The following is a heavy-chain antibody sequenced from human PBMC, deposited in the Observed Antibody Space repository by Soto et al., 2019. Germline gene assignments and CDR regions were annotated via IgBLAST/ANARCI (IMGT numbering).Heavy chain of an antibody. CDR1: GFTFSSYA. J-gene: IGHJ6*02. Sequence: PGGSLRLSCAASGFTFSSYAMHWVRQAPGKGLEWVEVISYDGSNKYYADSVKGRFTISRDNSKNTLYLQMNSLRAEDTAVYYCARDHVGAIVLVPAAMRSNYGMDVWGQGTTVTVSS. CDR3: ARDHVGAIVLVPAAMRSNYGMDV. V-gene: IGHV3-30-3*01. CDR2: ISYDGSNK. D-gene: IGHD2-2*01.